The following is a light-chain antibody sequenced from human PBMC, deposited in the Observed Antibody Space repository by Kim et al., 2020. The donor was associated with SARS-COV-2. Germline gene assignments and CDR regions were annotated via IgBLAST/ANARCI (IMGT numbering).Light chain of an antibody. CDR3: NSRDTNDNVV. J-gene: IGLJ2*01. Sequence: SSELTQDPAVSVALGQTVRITCQGDSLRSSYATWYQQKPGQAPILLIYAKNNRPSGIPDRFSGSSSGNTASLTITGAQAADEAAYYCNSRDTNDNVVFGG. CDR2: AKN. V-gene: IGLV3-19*01. CDR1: SLRSSY.